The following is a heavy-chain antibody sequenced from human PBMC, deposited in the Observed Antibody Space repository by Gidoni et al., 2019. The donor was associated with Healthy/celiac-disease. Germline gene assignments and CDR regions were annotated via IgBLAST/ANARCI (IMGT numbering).Heavy chain of an antibody. V-gene: IGHV4-4*07. CDR3: AREGWDRRGAFDI. Sequence: QVQLQESGPGLVQPSETLSLTSTVSGGSISSYYWSWIRQPAGKGLEWIGRIYTSGSTNYNPSLKSRVTMSVETSKNQFSLRLSSVTAADTAVYYCAREGWDRRGAFDIWGQGTMVTVSS. D-gene: IGHD1-26*01. CDR1: GGSISSYY. CDR2: IYTSGST. J-gene: IGHJ3*02.